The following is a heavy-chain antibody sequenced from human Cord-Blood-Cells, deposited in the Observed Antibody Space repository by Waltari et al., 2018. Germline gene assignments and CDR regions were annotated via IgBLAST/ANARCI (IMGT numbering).Heavy chain of an antibody. Sequence: QVQLHQWGAGLLKPSETLSLTCAVFGGSFRGYYWTWSRQPPGQGLEWIGEINHSGSTNYHPSLKSRVTISVDTSKNQFSLKLSSVTAADTAVYYCARSRSSTSCYLDYWGQGTLVTVSS. CDR2: INHSGST. D-gene: IGHD2-2*01. J-gene: IGHJ4*02. V-gene: IGHV4-34*01. CDR3: ARSRSSTSCYLDY. CDR1: GGSFRGYY.